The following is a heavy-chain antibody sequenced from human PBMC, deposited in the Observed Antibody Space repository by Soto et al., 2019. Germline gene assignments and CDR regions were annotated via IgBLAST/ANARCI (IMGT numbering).Heavy chain of an antibody. CDR3: AKVESRRLDY. CDR1: GFTFSSYA. V-gene: IGHV3-23*01. D-gene: IGHD1-1*01. CDR2: ISGSGGST. Sequence: EVQLLESGGNLVQPGGSLRLSCAASGFTFSSYAMSWVSQAPGKWLEWVSAISGSGGSTYYADSVKGRFTISRDNSKTALYLQMSSLRAEDTAVYYCAKVESRRLDYWGQGTLVTVSS. J-gene: IGHJ4*02.